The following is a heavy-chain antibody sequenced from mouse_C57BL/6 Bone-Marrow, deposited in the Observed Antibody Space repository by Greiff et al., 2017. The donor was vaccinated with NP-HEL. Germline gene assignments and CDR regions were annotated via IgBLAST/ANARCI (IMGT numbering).Heavy chain of an antibody. D-gene: IGHD2-5*01. J-gene: IGHJ2*01. CDR1: GFSFNTYA. CDR3: VRQAYSNYFDY. CDR2: IRSKSNNYAT. Sequence: GGGLVQPKGSLKLSCAASGFSFNTYAMNWVRQAPGKGLEWVARIRSKSNNYATYYADSVKDRFTISRDDSESMLYLQMNNLKTEDTAMYYCVRQAYSNYFDYWGQGTTLTVSS. V-gene: IGHV10-1*01.